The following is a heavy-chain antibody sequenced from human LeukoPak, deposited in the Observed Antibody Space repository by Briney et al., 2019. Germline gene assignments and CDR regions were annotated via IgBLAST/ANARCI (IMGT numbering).Heavy chain of an antibody. CDR2: IYYSGSA. Sequence: SETLSLTCTVSGGSISSYYWSWIRQPPGKGLEWIGYIYYSGSANYNPSLKSRVTISVDTSKNQFSLKLSSVTAADTAVYYCARGNGDYFDYWGQGTLVTVSS. CDR3: ARGNGDYFDY. J-gene: IGHJ4*02. D-gene: IGHD4-17*01. V-gene: IGHV4-59*01. CDR1: GGSISSYY.